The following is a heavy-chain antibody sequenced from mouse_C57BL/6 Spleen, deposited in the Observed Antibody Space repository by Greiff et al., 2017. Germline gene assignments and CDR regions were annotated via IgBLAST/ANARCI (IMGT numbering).Heavy chain of an antibody. CDR1: GYTFTSYW. CDR3: AHYSNYGYFDV. V-gene: IGHV1-50*01. CDR2: IDPSDSYT. D-gene: IGHD2-5*01. Sequence: QVQLQQPGAELVKPGASVKLSCKASGYTFTSYWMQWVKQRPGQGLEWIGEIDPSDSYTNYNQKFKGKATLTVDTSSSTAYMQLSSLTSEDSAVYYCAHYSNYGYFDVWGTGTTVTVSS. J-gene: IGHJ1*03.